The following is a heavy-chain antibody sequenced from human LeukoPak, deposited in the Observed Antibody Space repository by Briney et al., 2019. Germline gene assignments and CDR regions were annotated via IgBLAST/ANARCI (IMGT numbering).Heavy chain of an antibody. CDR2: INHSGST. Sequence: SETLSLTCAVCGGSFSGYYWSWIRQPPGKGLEWIGEINHSGSTNYNPSLKSRVTISVDTSKNQFSLKLSSVTAADTAVYYCARGLGLRDYWGQGTLVTVSS. CDR3: ARGLGLRDY. D-gene: IGHD7-27*01. V-gene: IGHV4-34*01. CDR1: GGSFSGYY. J-gene: IGHJ4*02.